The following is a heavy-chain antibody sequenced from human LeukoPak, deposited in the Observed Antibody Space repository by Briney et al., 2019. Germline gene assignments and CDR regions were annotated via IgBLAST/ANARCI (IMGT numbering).Heavy chain of an antibody. CDR1: GGSISSSRYY. J-gene: IGHJ4*02. CDR2: IYYSGTT. CDR3: ARDNPYYYDSSGYHNYFDY. D-gene: IGHD3-22*01. Sequence: PSETLSLTCTLSGGSISSSRYYWGWIRQPPGKGLEWIGSIYYSGTTYYNPSLKSRVTISVDTSKNQFSLKLSSVTAADTAVYYCARDNPYYYDSSGYHNYFDYWGQGTLVTVSS. V-gene: IGHV4-39*07.